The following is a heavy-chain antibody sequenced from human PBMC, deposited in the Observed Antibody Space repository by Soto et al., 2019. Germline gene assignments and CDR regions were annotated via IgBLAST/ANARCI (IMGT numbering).Heavy chain of an antibody. J-gene: IGHJ6*02. D-gene: IGHD3-9*01. Sequence: PGGSLRLSCAASGFTFSSYAMSWVRQAPGKGLEWVSAISGSVGSAFYADSVKGRFTISRDNSKNTLYLQMNSLRAEDTAVYYCVKSIDWSPPGAMDVSGQATSVTGSS. CDR2: ISGSVGSA. V-gene: IGHV3-23*01. CDR1: GFTFSSYA. CDR3: VKSIDWSPPGAMDV.